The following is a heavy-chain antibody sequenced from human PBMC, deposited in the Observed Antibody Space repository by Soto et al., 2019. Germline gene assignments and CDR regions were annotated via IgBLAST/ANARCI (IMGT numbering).Heavy chain of an antibody. CDR1: GYIFTSYY. CDR3: ATIPAYTVAGMVSYGMDV. D-gene: IGHD6-19*01. J-gene: IGHJ6*02. V-gene: IGHV1-46*01. CDR2: INPSGGST. Sequence: ASVKVSCKASGYIFTSYYMHWVRQAPGQGLEWMGIINPSGGSTSYAQKFQGRVTMTRDTSTSTVYMELSSLRSEDTAVYYCATIPAYTVAGMVSYGMDVWGQGTTVTVSS.